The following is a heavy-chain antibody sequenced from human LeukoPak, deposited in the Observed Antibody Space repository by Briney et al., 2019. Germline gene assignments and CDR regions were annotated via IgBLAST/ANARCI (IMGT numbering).Heavy chain of an antibody. CDR2: IYHSGST. CDR1: GGSISGYY. V-gene: IGHV4-38-2*02. D-gene: IGHD6-19*01. J-gene: IGHJ4*02. CDR3: ARKGPGYSSGWYI. Sequence: SETLSLTCTVSGGSISGYYWGWIRQPPGKGLEWIGSIYHSGSTYYNPSLKSRVTISVDTSKNQFSLKLSSVTAADTAVYYCARKGPGYSSGWYIGGQGTLVTVSS.